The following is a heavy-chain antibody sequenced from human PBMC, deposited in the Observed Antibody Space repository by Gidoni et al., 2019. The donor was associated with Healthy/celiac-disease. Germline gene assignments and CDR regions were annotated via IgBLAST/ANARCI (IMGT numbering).Heavy chain of an antibody. CDR3: AKDMVLLWFGELLFDY. CDR2: ISYDGSNK. CDR1: GFPFSSYG. Sequence: QVQLVESGGGVVQPGRSLRLSCAASGFPFSSYGMHWVRQAPGKGLEWVAVISYDGSNKYYADSVKGRFTISRDNSKNTLYLQMNSLRAEDTAVYYCAKDMVLLWFGELLFDYWGQGTLVTVSS. D-gene: IGHD3-10*01. J-gene: IGHJ4*02. V-gene: IGHV3-30*18.